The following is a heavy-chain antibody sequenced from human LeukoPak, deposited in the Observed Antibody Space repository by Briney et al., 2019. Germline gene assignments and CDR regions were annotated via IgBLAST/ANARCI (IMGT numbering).Heavy chain of an antibody. CDR1: GYTFTGYY. CDR3: ARDAFQGCSGGSYYSSAYNWFDP. CDR2: INPNSGGT. D-gene: IGHD2-15*01. V-gene: IGHV1-2*04. J-gene: IGHJ5*02. Sequence: ASVKVSCKASGYTFTGYYMHWVRQAPGQGLEWMGWINPNSGGTNYAQKFQGWVTMTRDTSISTAYMELSRLRSDDTAVYYCARDAFQGCSGGSYYSSAYNWFDPWGQGTLVTVSS.